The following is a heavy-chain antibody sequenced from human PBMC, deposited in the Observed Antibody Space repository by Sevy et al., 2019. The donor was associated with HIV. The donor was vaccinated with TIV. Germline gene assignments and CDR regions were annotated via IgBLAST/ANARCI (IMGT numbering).Heavy chain of an antibody. D-gene: IGHD2-21*01. CDR1: GFSYSSYG. CDR2: IKYDGSNK. V-gene: IGHV3-30*02. Sequence: GGSLRLSCAASGFSYSSYGMHWVRQAPGKGLEWVAYIKYDGSNKDYADSVKGRFTISRDNSKNTLDLQMNSLRVEDTAVYSCVKEGVGEGGAHWGQGTLVTVS. J-gene: IGHJ4*02. CDR3: VKEGVGEGGAH.